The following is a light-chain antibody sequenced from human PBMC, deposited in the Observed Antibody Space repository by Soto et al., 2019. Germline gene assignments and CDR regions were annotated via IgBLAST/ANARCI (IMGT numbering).Light chain of an antibody. Sequence: IVMTQSPATLSVSPGERATLSCRASQSINSNLAWYQQKPGQAPRLLMFRASIRATGFPARFSGSGSGTEFNITITRLEPEDFAVYYCQQYGGSPRTFGQGTKVEVK. V-gene: IGKV3-15*01. CDR2: RAS. CDR3: QQYGGSPRT. CDR1: QSINSN. J-gene: IGKJ1*01.